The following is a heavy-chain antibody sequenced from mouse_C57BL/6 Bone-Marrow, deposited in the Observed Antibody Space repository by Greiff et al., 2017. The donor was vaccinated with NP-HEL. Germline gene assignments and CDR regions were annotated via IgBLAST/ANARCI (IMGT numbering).Heavy chain of an antibody. CDR3: ARDGYYFYYAMDY. V-gene: IGHV3-6*01. Sequence: DVHLVESGPGLVKPSQSLSLTCSVTGYSITSGYYWNWIRQFPGNKLEWMGYISYDGSNNYNPSLKNRISITRDTSKNQFFLKLNSVTTEDTATYYCARDGYYFYYAMDYWGQGTSVTVSS. D-gene: IGHD2-3*01. CDR2: ISYDGSN. CDR1: GYSITSGYY. J-gene: IGHJ4*01.